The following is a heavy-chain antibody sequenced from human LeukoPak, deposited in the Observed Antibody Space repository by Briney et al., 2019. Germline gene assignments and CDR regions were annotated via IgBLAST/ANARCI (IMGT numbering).Heavy chain of an antibody. CDR1: GFTFSSYW. V-gene: IGHV3-7*01. D-gene: IGHD6-6*01. CDR2: IKQDGSEK. CDR3: AKGSSSNIAARLNY. Sequence: GGSLRLSCAASGFTFSSYWMSWVRQAPGKGLEWVANIKQDGSEKYYVDSVKGRFTISRDNAKNSLYLQMNSLRAEDTAVYYCAKGSSSNIAARLNYWGQGTLVTVSS. J-gene: IGHJ4*02.